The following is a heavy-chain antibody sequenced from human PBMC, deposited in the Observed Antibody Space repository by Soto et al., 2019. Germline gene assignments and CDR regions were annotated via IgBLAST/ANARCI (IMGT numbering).Heavy chain of an antibody. J-gene: IGHJ3*02. CDR3: ARGVAGTLDAFDI. Sequence: EVQLLESGGGLVQLGGSPRLSCVASGFTFIGYDMTWVRQAPGRGLEWVSGISGSGVDTYYADSVKGRVTISRDNSKNTLYLQIHCLRAEYTALYYCARGVAGTLDAFDIWGQGTMVSVSS. CDR1: GFTFIGYD. D-gene: IGHD6-19*01. CDR2: ISGSGVDT. V-gene: IGHV3-23*01.